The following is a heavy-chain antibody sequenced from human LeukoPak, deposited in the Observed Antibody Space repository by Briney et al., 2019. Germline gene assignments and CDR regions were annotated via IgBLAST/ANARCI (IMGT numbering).Heavy chain of an antibody. CDR2: IYHSGST. CDR3: ARASRLYCSGGSCYSGAFDI. CDR1: GGSISSSNW. V-gene: IGHV4-4*02. Sequence: SGTLSLTCAVSGGSISSSNWWSWVRQPPGKGLEWIGEIYHSGSTNYNPSLKSRVTISVDKSKNQFSLKLSSVTAADTAVYYCARASRLYCSGGSCYSGAFDIWGQGTMVTVSS. D-gene: IGHD2-15*01. J-gene: IGHJ3*02.